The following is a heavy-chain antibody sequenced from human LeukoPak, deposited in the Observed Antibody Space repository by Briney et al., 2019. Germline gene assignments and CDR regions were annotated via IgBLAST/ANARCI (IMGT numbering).Heavy chain of an antibody. D-gene: IGHD3-10*02. CDR3: AELGITMIGGV. CDR2: ISSSSSYI. Sequence: GGSLRRSCAASGFTFSSYSMNWVRQAPGKGLEWVSSISSSSSYIYYADSVKGRFTISRDNAKNSLYLQMNSLRAEDTAVYYCAELGITMIGGVWGKGTTVTISS. CDR1: GFTFSSYS. V-gene: IGHV3-21*01. J-gene: IGHJ6*04.